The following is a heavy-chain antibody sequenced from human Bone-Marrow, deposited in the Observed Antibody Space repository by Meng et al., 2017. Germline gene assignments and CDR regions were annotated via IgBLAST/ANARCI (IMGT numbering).Heavy chain of an antibody. CDR1: GFTFSSYG. CDR2: IWYDGSNK. Sequence: GGSLRLSCVVSGFTFSSYGMHWVRQAPGKGLEWVAVIWYDGSNKYYADSVKGRFTISRDNSKNTLYLQMNSLRAEDTAVYYCARDSDDYGGNLFDYWGQGTLVTVSS. D-gene: IGHD4-23*01. J-gene: IGHJ4*02. V-gene: IGHV3-33*01. CDR3: ARDSDDYGGNLFDY.